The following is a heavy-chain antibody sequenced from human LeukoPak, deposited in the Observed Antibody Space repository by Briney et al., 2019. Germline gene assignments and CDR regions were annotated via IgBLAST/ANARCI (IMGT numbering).Heavy chain of an antibody. J-gene: IGHJ4*02. CDR3: ARRDYDFWSGYGPFDY. CDR1: GGSFSGYY. D-gene: IGHD3-3*01. Sequence: SETLSLTCAVYGGSFSGYYWSWIRQPPGKGLDCIGKINHSGSTNYNPSLKSRVTISVDTSKNQFSLKLSSVTAADTAVYYCARRDYDFWSGYGPFDYWGQGTLVTVSS. V-gene: IGHV4-34*01. CDR2: INHSGST.